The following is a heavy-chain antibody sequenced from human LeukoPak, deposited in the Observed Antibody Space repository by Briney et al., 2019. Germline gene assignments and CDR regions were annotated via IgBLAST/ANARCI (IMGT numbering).Heavy chain of an antibody. CDR1: GFTFSIHW. CDR3: AKGPGDWFGP. Sequence: PGGSLRLSCAASGFTFSIHWMTWVRQAPGKGLEWVSAISGSGGSTYYADSVKGRFTISRDNSKNTLYLQMNSLRAEDTAVYYCAKGPGDWFGPWGQGTLVTVSS. CDR2: ISGSGGST. J-gene: IGHJ5*02. V-gene: IGHV3-23*01.